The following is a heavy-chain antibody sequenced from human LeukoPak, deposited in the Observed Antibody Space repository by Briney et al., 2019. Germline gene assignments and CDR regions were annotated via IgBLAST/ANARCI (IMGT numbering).Heavy chain of an antibody. V-gene: IGHV3-23*01. CDR2: ITSSDGGT. J-gene: IGHJ4*02. D-gene: IGHD2-15*01. Sequence: PGGSLRLSCAASGFTFRNYAMHWVRQVPGKRLEWVAAITSSDGGTHYADSVKGRFTISRDNSKNILNLQMNSLRAEDTAVYYCAKLLSPWVVVAATFDYWGQGTLVTVSS. CDR3: AKLLSPWVVVAATFDY. CDR1: GFTFRNYA.